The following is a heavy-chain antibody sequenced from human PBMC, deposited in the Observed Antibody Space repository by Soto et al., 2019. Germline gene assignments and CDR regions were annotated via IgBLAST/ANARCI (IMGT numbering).Heavy chain of an antibody. CDR1: GFTFSAYA. J-gene: IGHJ4*02. V-gene: IGHV3-30*18. Sequence: QVQLVESGGGMVPPGRSLRLSCAASGFTFSAYAIHCVRQAPGKGLEWVAVISSDGSHKYYADSVKGRFTISRDNSKNTLFLQMNSLRPEDTAVYYCAKDGGQWGRLRFRGREFDYWGQGTLVTVSS. D-gene: IGHD3-10*01. CDR3: AKDGGQWGRLRFRGREFDY. CDR2: ISSDGSHK.